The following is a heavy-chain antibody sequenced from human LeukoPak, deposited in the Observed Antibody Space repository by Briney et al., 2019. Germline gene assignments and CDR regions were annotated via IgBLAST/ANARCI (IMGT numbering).Heavy chain of an antibody. V-gene: IGHV3-23*01. CDR3: AKMTTISGSNNWLDP. CDR1: GFTFSSYA. J-gene: IGHJ5*02. Sequence: GGSLRLSCAASGFTFSSYAMSWVRQAPGKGLEWVSAISGSGGSTYYADSVKGRFTISRDNAKNSLYLQMNSLRAEDTAVYYCAKMTTISGSNNWLDPWGQGTLVTV. D-gene: IGHD5-24*01. CDR2: ISGSGGST.